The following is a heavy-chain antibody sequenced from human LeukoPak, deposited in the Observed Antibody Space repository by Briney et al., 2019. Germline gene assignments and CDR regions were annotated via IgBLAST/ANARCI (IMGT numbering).Heavy chain of an antibody. V-gene: IGHV3-30-3*01. Sequence: GGSLRLSCAASGFTFSSYAMHWVRQAPGKGLEWVAVISYDGSNKYYADSVKGRLTISRDNSKNTLYLQMNSLRAEDTAVYYCARGLPNNYDILTGTVDYWGRGTLVTVSS. CDR1: GFTFSSYA. D-gene: IGHD3-9*01. CDR2: ISYDGSNK. CDR3: ARGLPNNYDILTGTVDY. J-gene: IGHJ4*02.